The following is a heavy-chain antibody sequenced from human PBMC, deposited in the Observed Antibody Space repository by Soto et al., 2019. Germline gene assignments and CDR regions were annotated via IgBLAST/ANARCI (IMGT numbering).Heavy chain of an antibody. CDR1: GGSISSYY. V-gene: IGHV4-59*01. J-gene: IGHJ4*02. CDR3: ARGEERGAMPSGY. CDR2: IYYSGST. D-gene: IGHD3-16*01. Sequence: QVQLQESGPGLVKPSETLSLTCTVSGGSISSYYWSWIRQPPGKGLEWIGCIYYSGSTNYNPSLKSRVTISVDTSKNKSSLKLSSVTAADTAVYYFARGEERGAMPSGYWGQGTLVTVSS.